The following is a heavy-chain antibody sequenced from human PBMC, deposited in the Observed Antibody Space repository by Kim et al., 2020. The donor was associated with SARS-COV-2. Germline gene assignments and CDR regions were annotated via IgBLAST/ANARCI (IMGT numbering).Heavy chain of an antibody. CDR3: AKDWFDY. V-gene: IGHV3-23*01. J-gene: IGHJ4*02. Sequence: TDYADSVKGRFTISRDNANNALYLQMDSLRAEDTAIYYCAKDWFDYWGQGTLVTVSS. CDR2: T.